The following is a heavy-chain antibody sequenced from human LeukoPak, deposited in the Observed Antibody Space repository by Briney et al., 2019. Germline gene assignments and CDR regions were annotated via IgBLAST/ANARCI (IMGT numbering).Heavy chain of an antibody. V-gene: IGHV1-46*01. CDR2: INPSGGST. CDR3: ARERSTAVIDY. CDR1: GYTFTSYY. Sequence: ASVKVSCKACGYTFTSYYMHWVRQAPGQGLEWMGIINPSGGSTSYAQKFQGRVTMTRDTSTSTVYMELSSLRSEDTAVYYCARERSTAVIDYWGQGTLVTVSS. D-gene: IGHD6-13*01. J-gene: IGHJ4*02.